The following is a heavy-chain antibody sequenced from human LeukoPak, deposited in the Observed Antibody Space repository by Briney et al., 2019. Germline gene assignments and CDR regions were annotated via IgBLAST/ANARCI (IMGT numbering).Heavy chain of an antibody. CDR2: ISSSDSTI. D-gene: IGHD6-19*01. CDR3: ARRGQWPGLHYYYGMDV. J-gene: IGHJ6*04. CDR1: GFTFSSYE. V-gene: IGHV3-48*03. Sequence: AGGSLRLSCAASGFTFSSYEMNWVRQAPGKGLEWVSYISSSDSTIYYADSVKGRFTISRDNAKNSLYLQMNSLRAEDTAVYYCARRGQWPGLHYYYGMDVWGKGTTVTVSS.